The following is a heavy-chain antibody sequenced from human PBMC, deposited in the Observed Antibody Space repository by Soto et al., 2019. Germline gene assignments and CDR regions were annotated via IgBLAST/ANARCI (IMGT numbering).Heavy chain of an antibody. V-gene: IGHV1-69*02. CDR2: IIPVLGVE. D-gene: IGHD2-8*01. CDR3: ARRHSCLGSGFLSVCTDDDAFDI. J-gene: IGHJ3*02. Sequence: SVKVSCKASGGSFSSYIVSWVRQAPGQGLEWMGRIIPVLGVEYYAQKFQGRVTITADKSTSTAYMELSSLRSEDTAVYYCARRHSCLGSGFLSVCTDDDAFDIWGQGTMVTVSS. CDR1: GGSFSSYI.